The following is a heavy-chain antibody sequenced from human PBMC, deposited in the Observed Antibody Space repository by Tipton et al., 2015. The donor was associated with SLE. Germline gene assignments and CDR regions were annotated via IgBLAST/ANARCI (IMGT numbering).Heavy chain of an antibody. CDR1: GGSISSYF. V-gene: IGHV4-38-2*02. D-gene: IGHD6-13*01. CDR3: TRGSSSDY. Sequence: TLSLTCTVSGGSISSYFWSWIRQPPGKGLEWIGSIYHSGSTYYNPSLKSRVTISVDTSKNQFSLTLTSVTAADTAVYYCTRGSSSDYWGQGTLVTVSS. J-gene: IGHJ4*02. CDR2: IYHSGST.